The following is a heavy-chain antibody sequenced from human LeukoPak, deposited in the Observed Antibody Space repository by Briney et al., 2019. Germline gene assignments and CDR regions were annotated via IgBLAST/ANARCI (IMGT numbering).Heavy chain of an antibody. CDR2: IYYSGST. CDR1: GGSISSSSYY. Sequence: SETRSLTCTVSGGSISSSSYYWGWIRQPPGKGLEWIGSIYYSGSTYYNPSLKSRATISVDTSENQFSLKLSSVTAADTAVYYCARRMVLDWLPNWFDPWGQGTLVTVSS. J-gene: IGHJ5*02. D-gene: IGHD3-9*01. V-gene: IGHV4-39*01. CDR3: ARRMVLDWLPNWFDP.